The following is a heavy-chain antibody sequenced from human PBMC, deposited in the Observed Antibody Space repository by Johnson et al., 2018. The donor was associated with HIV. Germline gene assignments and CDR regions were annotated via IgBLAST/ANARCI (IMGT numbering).Heavy chain of an antibody. V-gene: IGHV3-30*03. J-gene: IGHJ3*02. CDR2: ISYSGSDT. D-gene: IGHD3-3*01. CDR3: ARGPITIFGVVTTGDAFDI. CDR1: GFSFSTYN. Sequence: QVQLVESGGGVVQPGRSLRLSCAASGFSFSTYNMHWVRHAPGRGLEWVAFISYSGSDTYYVDSVTGRFTISRDNSKNTLYLQMNSLRAEDTAVYYWARGPITIFGVVTTGDAFDIWGQGTMVTVSS.